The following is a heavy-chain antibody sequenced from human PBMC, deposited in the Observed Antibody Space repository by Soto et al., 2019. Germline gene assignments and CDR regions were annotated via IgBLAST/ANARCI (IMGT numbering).Heavy chain of an antibody. J-gene: IGHJ6*02. D-gene: IGHD2-8*01. CDR3: AKNGQPPYYYYGMDV. CDR2: ISGYNGDT. V-gene: IGHV1-18*01. Sequence: QGQLVQSGAEVKKPGASVKVSCKASGYTFTRYGISWVRQAPGQGLEWMGWISGYNGDTNYAQKFQGRVTMTEDTSTTTAFMELTSLTSDDRAVYYCAKNGQPPYYYYGMDVWGQGTTVTVSS. CDR1: GYTFTRYG.